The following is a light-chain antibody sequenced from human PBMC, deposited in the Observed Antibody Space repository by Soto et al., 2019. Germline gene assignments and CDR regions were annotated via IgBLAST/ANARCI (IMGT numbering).Light chain of an antibody. CDR2: KVS. CDR3: MQASHMPYT. CDR1: QSLLYSDGNTY. Sequence: DVVLTQSPLSLPVTLGLPASISCRSSQSLLYSDGNTYLTWFHQRPGQSPRRLIYKVSYRDSGVPDRFGGSGSGTDFTLKISRVEAEYVGVYYCMQASHMPYTFGQGTKLEIK. J-gene: IGKJ2*01. V-gene: IGKV2-30*01.